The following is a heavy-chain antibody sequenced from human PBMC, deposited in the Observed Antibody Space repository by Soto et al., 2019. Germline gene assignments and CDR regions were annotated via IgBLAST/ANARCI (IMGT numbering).Heavy chain of an antibody. CDR3: ARVTIAAMGLFDY. J-gene: IGHJ4*02. CDR2: IYHYENT. V-gene: IGHV4-4*02. Sequence: SETLSLTCAVSGGSFSGSDWWSWVRQPPGKGLEWIGQIYHYENTNYNPSLKSRVTISVDTSKNQFSLKLSSVTAADTAVYYCARVTIAAMGLFDYWGQGTLVTVSS. D-gene: IGHD2-2*01. CDR1: GGSFSGSDW.